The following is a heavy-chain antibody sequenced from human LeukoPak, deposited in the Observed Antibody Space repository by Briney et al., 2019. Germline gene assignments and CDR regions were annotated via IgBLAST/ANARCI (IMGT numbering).Heavy chain of an antibody. CDR3: ARVIGSYGDSAY. V-gene: IGHV3-48*04. J-gene: IGHJ4*02. CDR2: ISSTSSAI. D-gene: IGHD3-16*01. CDR1: GFTFSSYS. Sequence: PVGSLRLSCAASGFTFSSYSMNWVRQAPGKGLEWLSYISSTSSAIYYADSLKGRFTISRDNAKNSLYLQMDSLRAEDTAVYYCARVIGSYGDSAYWGQGTLVTVSS.